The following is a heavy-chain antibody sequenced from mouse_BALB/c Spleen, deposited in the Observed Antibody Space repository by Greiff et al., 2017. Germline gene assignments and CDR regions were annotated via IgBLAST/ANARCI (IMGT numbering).Heavy chain of an antibody. CDR3: ARSTHYYGPYYYAMDY. Sequence: VQLQQSGPELVKPGAFVKISCKASGYTFTSYDINWVKQRPGQGLEWIGWIYPGDGSTNYNEKFKGKATLTADKSSSTAYMQLSSLTSENSAVYFCARSTHYYGPYYYAMDYWGQGTSVTVSS. D-gene: IGHD1-2*01. CDR1: GYTFTSYD. CDR2: IYPGDGST. J-gene: IGHJ4*01. V-gene: IGHV1S56*01.